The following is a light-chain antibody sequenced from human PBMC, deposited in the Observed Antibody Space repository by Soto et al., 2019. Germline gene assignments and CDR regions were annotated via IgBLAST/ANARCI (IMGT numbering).Light chain of an antibody. Sequence: QSVLTQPPSVSGTPGQRVTITCSESSSNIGTNYVYWYQQLPGTAPKLLIYRSNQRPSGVPDRFSGSKSGTSASLAISGLRSEDEADYYCTAWDDSLSGPLYVFGTGTKVTVL. CDR2: RSN. V-gene: IGLV1-47*01. CDR3: TAWDDSLSGPLYV. CDR1: SSNIGTNY. J-gene: IGLJ1*01.